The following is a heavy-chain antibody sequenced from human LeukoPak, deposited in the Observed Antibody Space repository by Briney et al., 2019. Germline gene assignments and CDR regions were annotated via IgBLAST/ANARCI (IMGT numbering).Heavy chain of an antibody. J-gene: IGHJ4*02. V-gene: IGHV3-23*01. D-gene: IGHD2-15*01. CDR3: ARGAATRYYFDY. CDR1: GFTFSSYS. Sequence: GGSLRLSCAASGFTFSSYSMNWVRQAPGKGLEWVSAISGSGGSTYYADSVKGRFTISRDSSKNTLYLQMNSLRAEDTAVYYCARGAATRYYFDYWGQGTLVTVSS. CDR2: ISGSGGST.